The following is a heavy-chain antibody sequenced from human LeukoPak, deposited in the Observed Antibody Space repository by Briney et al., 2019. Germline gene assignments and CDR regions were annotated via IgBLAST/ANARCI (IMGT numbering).Heavy chain of an antibody. CDR1: VGSFSGYY. Sequence: SETLSLTCAVYVGSFSGYYWTWIRQPPGKGLEWIGEINHSGSTNYNPSLMSRVTISVDTSKNQFSLKLSSVTAADTAMYYRARTTVVTSNFDFWGQGTLVTVSS. J-gene: IGHJ4*02. CDR2: INHSGST. V-gene: IGHV4-34*01. CDR3: ARTTVVTSNFDF. D-gene: IGHD4-23*01.